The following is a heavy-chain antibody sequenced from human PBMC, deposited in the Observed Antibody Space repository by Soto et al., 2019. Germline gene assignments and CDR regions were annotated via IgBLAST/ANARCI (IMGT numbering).Heavy chain of an antibody. Sequence: GGSLRLSCAASGFTFSSYGMHWVRQAPGKGLEWVAVIWYDGSNKYYADSVKGRFTISRDNSKNTLYLQMNSLRAEDTAVYYCARDHHYDYGDYGCVDYWGQGTLVTVSS. J-gene: IGHJ4*02. CDR2: IWYDGSNK. D-gene: IGHD4-17*01. V-gene: IGHV3-33*01. CDR3: ARDHHYDYGDYGCVDY. CDR1: GFTFSSYG.